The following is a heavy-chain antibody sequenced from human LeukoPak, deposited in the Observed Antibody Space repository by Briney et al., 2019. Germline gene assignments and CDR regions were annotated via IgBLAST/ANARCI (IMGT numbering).Heavy chain of an antibody. CDR1: GFTFSSYS. V-gene: IGHV3-21*01. Sequence: GGSLRLSCAASGFTFSSYSLNWGRQAPGKGLEWVSSISSSSSYRYYADSVKGRFTISRDNAKNSLYLQMNSLRAEDTAVYYCARDSGGRYLGGNWVDPWGQGTLVTVSS. J-gene: IGHJ5*02. CDR3: ARDSGGRYLGGNWVDP. D-gene: IGHD3-16*01. CDR2: ISSSSSYR.